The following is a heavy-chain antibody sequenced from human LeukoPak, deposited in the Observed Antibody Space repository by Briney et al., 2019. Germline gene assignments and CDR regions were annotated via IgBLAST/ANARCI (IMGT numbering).Heavy chain of an antibody. V-gene: IGHV4-38-2*02. CDR2: IYHSGST. CDR1: GYSISSGYY. D-gene: IGHD4-17*01. J-gene: IGHJ4*02. CDR3: AGLYGDYLYFDY. Sequence: SETLSLTCTVSGYSISSGYYWGWIRQPPGKGLEWIGSIYHSGSTYYNPSLKSRVTISVDTSKNQFSLKLSSVTAADTAVYYCAGLYGDYLYFDYWGQGTLVTVSS.